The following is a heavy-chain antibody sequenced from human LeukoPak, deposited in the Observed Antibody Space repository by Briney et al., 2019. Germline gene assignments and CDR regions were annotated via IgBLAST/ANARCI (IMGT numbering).Heavy chain of an antibody. Sequence: GGSLRLSCAASGFTFSSYAMSWVRQAPGKGLEWVSAISGSGGSTYYADSVKGRFTISRDHSKNTLYLQMNSLRAEDTAVYYCAKDLRDIVVVPAAIDPWGQGTLVTVSS. CDR1: GFTFSSYA. J-gene: IGHJ5*02. V-gene: IGHV3-23*01. CDR2: ISGSGGST. D-gene: IGHD2-2*01. CDR3: AKDLRDIVVVPAAIDP.